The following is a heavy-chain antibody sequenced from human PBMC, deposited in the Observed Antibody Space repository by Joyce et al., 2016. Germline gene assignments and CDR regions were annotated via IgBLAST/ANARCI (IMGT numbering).Heavy chain of an antibody. Sequence: QVQLQQWGAGLLKPSETLSLTCAVYGGSFYDYYWTWVRQSPGKGLEWIGEINHSGTTNYNPSLESRVALSVDTSKKQFSLNVTSVTAADTALYYCARGRARIVARSFDYWGQGTLITVSS. CDR3: ARGRARIVARSFDY. D-gene: IGHD3-16*02. J-gene: IGHJ4*02. CDR1: GGSFYDYY. CDR2: INHSGTT. V-gene: IGHV4-34*01.